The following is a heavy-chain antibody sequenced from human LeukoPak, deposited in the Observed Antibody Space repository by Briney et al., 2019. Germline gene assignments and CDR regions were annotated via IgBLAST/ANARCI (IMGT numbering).Heavy chain of an antibody. J-gene: IGHJ6*02. CDR1: GGSISSYY. CDR3: ARDNIVVVPAARQGGYYYYYGMDV. CDR2: IYTSGST. Sequence: SETLSLTRTVSGGSISSYYWSWIRQPAGKGLEWIGRIYTSGSTNYNPSLKSRVTMSVDTSKNQFSLKLSSVTAADTAVYYCARDNIVVVPAARQGGYYYYYGMDVWGQGTTVTVSS. V-gene: IGHV4-4*07. D-gene: IGHD2-2*01.